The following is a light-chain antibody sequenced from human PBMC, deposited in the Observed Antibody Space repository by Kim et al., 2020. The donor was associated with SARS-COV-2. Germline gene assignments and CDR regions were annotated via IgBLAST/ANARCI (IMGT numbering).Light chain of an antibody. V-gene: IGKV3-11*01. J-gene: IGKJ4*01. Sequence: SPGERATLSCGASQSVSSFLTWFQQKPGQAPRLLIYDASTRATGIPARFSGSGSGTDFTLTISSLEPEDFAIYYCQQRSSWPLTFGGGTKVDIK. CDR1: QSVSSF. CDR3: QQRSSWPLT. CDR2: DAS.